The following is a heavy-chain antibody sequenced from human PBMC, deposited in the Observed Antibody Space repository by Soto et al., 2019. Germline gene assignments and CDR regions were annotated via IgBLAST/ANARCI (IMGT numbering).Heavy chain of an antibody. CDR2: ISSSSSTI. CDR1: GFTFNSYS. V-gene: IGHV3-48*01. CDR3: AREWDGDGYNSGWFDP. Sequence: EVQLVESGGGLVQPGGSLRLSCAASGFTFNSYSMNWVRQAPGKGLEWVSYISSSSSTIYYADSVKGRFTISRDNATNSLYLQMNSLRAEDTAVYYCAREWDGDGYNSGWFDPWGQGTLVTVSS. J-gene: IGHJ5*02. D-gene: IGHD5-12*01.